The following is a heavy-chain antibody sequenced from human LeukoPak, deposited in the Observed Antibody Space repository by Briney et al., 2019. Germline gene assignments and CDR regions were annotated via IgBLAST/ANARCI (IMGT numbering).Heavy chain of an antibody. CDR2: IDPGATYI. Sequence: GGSVRLSCAASGFVFSNSWMLWFRRLPGKGLVSVAHIDPGATYIVYADSVKGRFTISRDNAKNSLYLQMNSLRAEDTALYYCARDSEEKIWGNLYGDPGWFDPWGQGTLVTVSS. V-gene: IGHV3-74*01. J-gene: IGHJ5*02. CDR3: ARDSEEKIWGNLYGDPGWFDP. D-gene: IGHD4-17*01. CDR1: GFVFSNSW.